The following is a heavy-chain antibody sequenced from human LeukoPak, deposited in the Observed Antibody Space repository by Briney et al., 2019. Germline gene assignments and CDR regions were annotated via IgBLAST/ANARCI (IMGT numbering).Heavy chain of an antibody. V-gene: IGHV4-34*01. Sequence: SETLSLTCAVYGGSFSGYYWSWIRQPPGKGLEWIGEINHSGSTNYNPSLKSQVTISVDTSKNQFSLKLSSVTAADTAVYYCARGPLGWFDPWGQGTLVTVSS. CDR3: ARGPLGWFDP. J-gene: IGHJ5*02. D-gene: IGHD3-3*02. CDR2: INHSGST. CDR1: GGSFSGYY.